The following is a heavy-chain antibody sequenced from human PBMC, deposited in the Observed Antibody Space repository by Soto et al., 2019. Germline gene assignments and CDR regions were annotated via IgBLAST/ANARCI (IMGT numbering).Heavy chain of an antibody. V-gene: IGHV3-33*08. J-gene: IGHJ6*03. Sequence: PGGSLRLSCAAPGFTFSSYAMSWVPQAPGEGVGWVSFIWCDGSKKYYADSVKGRFTISRDNSKNTLYLQMNSLRTGDTAVYYCARGVYCSGGSCPRVNYYYYMEVWGKGTTVTVSS. CDR1: GFTFSSYA. CDR2: IWCDGSKK. CDR3: ARGVYCSGGSCPRVNYYYYMEV. D-gene: IGHD2-15*01.